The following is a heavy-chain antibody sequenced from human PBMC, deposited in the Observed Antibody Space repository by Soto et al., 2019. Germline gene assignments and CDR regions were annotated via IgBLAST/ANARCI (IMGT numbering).Heavy chain of an antibody. V-gene: IGHV3-23*01. D-gene: IGHD2-15*01. CDR1: GITFSSYG. CDR3: AKRAPGVATTLGPFDL. CDR2: LSGTSRST. Sequence: EVQLLESGGGLVQPGGSLRLSCAASGITFSSYGMSWVRQAPGKGLEWVSGLSGTSRSTYYVDSVKGRFAISRDNSKNMLFLQLDSLRAEDTAIYYCAKRAPGVATTLGPFDLWGQGTVVTVSS. J-gene: IGHJ3*01.